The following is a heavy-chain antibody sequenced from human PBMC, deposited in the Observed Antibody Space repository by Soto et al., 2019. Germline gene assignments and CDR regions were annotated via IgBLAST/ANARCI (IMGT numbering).Heavy chain of an antibody. J-gene: IGHJ4*02. CDR1: GYTFTGYY. V-gene: IGHV1-2*02. CDR3: ERVTKVVVVAAFDY. CDR2: INPNSGGT. Sequence: GASVKVSCKASGYTFTGYYMHWVRQAPGQGPEWMGWINPNSGGTNYAQKFQGRVTMTRDTSISTAYMELSRLRSDDTAVYYCERVTKVVVVAAFDYWGQGTLVTVSS. D-gene: IGHD2-15*01.